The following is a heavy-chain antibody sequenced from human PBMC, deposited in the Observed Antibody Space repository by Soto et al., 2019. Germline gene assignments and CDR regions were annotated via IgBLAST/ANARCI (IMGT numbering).Heavy chain of an antibody. V-gene: IGHV1-8*01. Sequence: ASVKVSCKASGYTFTSYDINWVRQATGQGLEWMGWMNPNSGNTGYAQKFQGRVTMTRNTSISTAYMELSSLRSEDTAVYYCARARDDYIWGSYRYSPQHYYYYYMDVWGKGTTVTVSS. CDR2: MNPNSGNT. J-gene: IGHJ6*03. CDR1: GYTFTSYD. D-gene: IGHD3-16*02. CDR3: ARARDDYIWGSYRYSPQHYYYYYMDV.